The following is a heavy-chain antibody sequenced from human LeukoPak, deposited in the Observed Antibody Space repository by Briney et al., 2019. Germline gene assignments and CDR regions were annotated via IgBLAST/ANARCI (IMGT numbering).Heavy chain of an antibody. D-gene: IGHD3-22*01. J-gene: IGHJ4*02. CDR2: ISGSGGST. CDR1: GFTFSSYA. V-gene: IGHV3-23*01. CDR3: AKETTPPKYYYDSSGYPDY. Sequence: GGSLRLSCAASGFTFSSYAMSWVRQAPGKGLEWVSAISGSGGSTYYADSVKGRFTISRDNSKNTLYLQMNSLRAEDTAVYYCAKETTPPKYYYDSSGYPDYWGQGTLVTVSS.